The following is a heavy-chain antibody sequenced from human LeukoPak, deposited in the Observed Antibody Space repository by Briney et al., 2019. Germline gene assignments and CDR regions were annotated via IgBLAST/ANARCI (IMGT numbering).Heavy chain of an antibody. CDR3: AKTRYIHSSGDYFDY. CDR2: ITGSGAST. CDR1: GFTLSSSP. V-gene: IGHV3-23*01. D-gene: IGHD6-6*01. Sequence: GGSLRLSCAASGFTLSSSPMTWARQAPGKGLEWVSAITGSGASTYYADSVRGRFTISRDSSKNTLYLQMNSLRAEDTAVYYCAKTRYIHSSGDYFDYWGQGTLVTVSS. J-gene: IGHJ4*02.